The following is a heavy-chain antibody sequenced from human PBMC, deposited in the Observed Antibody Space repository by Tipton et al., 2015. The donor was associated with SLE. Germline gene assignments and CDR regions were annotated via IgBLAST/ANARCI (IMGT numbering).Heavy chain of an antibody. D-gene: IGHD5/OR15-5a*01. CDR1: GDSISSTTSH. CDR3: ARPTGGIIVSGYFDY. Sequence: TLSLTCTVSGDSISSTTSHWGWIRQPPGKGLEWIGTIHYSGTTFYNPSLKSRVTMLVDTSKNQFSLKLTSVVAADTATYYCARPTGGIIVSGYFDYWGQGALVTVSS. J-gene: IGHJ4*02. CDR2: IHYSGTT. V-gene: IGHV4-39*01.